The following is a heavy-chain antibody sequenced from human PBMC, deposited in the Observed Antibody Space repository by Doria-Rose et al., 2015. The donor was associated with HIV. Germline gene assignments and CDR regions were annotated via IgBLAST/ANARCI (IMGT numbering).Heavy chain of an antibody. CDR1: GFTFSSHR. Sequence: VQLVQSGGGLVRPGGSLRLSCATSGFTFSSHRINWVRQAPGKGLEWVSSISSTSAYINYADSVRGRFTISRDNARNSLYLQMDSLRAEDTAIYYCATGVTLDCWGQGTLVTVSS. CDR3: ATGVTLDC. V-gene: IGHV3-21*01. CDR2: ISSTSAYI. J-gene: IGHJ4*02. D-gene: IGHD3-10*01.